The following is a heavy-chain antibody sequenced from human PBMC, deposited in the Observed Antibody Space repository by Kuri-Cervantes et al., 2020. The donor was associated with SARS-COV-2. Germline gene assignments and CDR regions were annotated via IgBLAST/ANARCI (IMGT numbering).Heavy chain of an antibody. D-gene: IGHD6-6*01. CDR2: ISSSGSTI. V-gene: IGHV3-48*03. CDR3: ARVPSSSGFFDY. Sequence: GGSLRLSCAASGFTFSSYEMNWVRQAPGKGLEWVSYISSSGSTIYYADSVKGRFTISRDNAKNSLYLQMNSLRAEDTAVYYCARVPSSSGFFDYWGQGTLVTVSS. J-gene: IGHJ4*02. CDR1: GFTFSSYE.